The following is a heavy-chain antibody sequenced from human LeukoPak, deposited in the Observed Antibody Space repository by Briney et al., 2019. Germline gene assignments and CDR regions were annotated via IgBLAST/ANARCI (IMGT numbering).Heavy chain of an antibody. CDR3: ARHGGSDSSSHLDY. CDR1: GGSISRYY. D-gene: IGHD6-6*01. Sequence: SETLSLTCTVSGGSISRYYWSWIRQPPGKGLEWIGYIYYTGSTNYIPSFKSRVTIPLETSKNQFSLRLSSVTAADTAVYYCARHGGSDSSSHLDYWGQGTLVTVSS. V-gene: IGHV4-59*08. J-gene: IGHJ4*02. CDR2: IYYTGST.